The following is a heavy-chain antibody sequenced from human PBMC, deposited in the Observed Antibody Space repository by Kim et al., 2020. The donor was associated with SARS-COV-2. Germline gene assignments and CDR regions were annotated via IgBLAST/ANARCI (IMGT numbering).Heavy chain of an antibody. D-gene: IGHD1-26*01. CDR3: TTDGGLSAWPGGGGY. CDR1: GGSISSSRW. Sequence: SETLSLTCAVSGGSISSSRWCTWVRQPPEKGLEWIGEIHYDGRTHYSPSLEGRVTVSLDKSRNQFSLNLNSVTAADTAVYYCTTDGGLSAWPGGGGYWGQGTLVTVSS. CDR2: IHYDGRT. J-gene: IGHJ4*02. V-gene: IGHV4-4*02.